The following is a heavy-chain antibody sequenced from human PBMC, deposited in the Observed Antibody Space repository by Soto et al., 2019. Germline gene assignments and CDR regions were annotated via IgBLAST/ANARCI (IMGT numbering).Heavy chain of an antibody. CDR2: FIPMLGTS. CDR1: GDTFSKST. D-gene: IGHD3-22*01. V-gene: IGHV1-69*08. CDR3: ASLCDDSSGSFDY. J-gene: IGHJ4*02. Sequence: QVHLVQSGAEVKRPGSSVKVSCKASGDTFSKSTFSWVRQVPGQGLEWMGRFIPMLGTSHYAQKLQGRVTITSDNSTRRDYMDLSSLAPEDTAVYYCASLCDDSSGSFDYWVQGILVTVSS.